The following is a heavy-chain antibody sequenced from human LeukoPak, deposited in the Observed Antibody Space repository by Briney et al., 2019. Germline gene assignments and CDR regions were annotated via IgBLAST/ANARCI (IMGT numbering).Heavy chain of an antibody. CDR3: AKALRSDFWSNRNYHYYMDV. CDR2: ISGSGGST. D-gene: IGHD3-3*01. CDR1: GFTFSSYA. J-gene: IGHJ6*03. V-gene: IGHV3-23*01. Sequence: GGSLRLSCAASGFTFSSYAMSWVRQAPGKGLEWVSAISGSGGSTYYADSVKGRFTISRDNSKNTLYLQMNSLRAEDTAVYYCAKALRSDFWSNRNYHYYMDVWGKGTTVTVSS.